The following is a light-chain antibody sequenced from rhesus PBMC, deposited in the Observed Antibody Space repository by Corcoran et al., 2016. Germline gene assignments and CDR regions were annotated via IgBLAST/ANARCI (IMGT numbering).Light chain of an antibody. CDR3: QQHDNSPLT. Sequence: DIQMTQSPSSLSASVGDRVTITCRASQGISNWVAWYQQKPGKAPKLLIYRASNLETWVPSRFSGRGSGTDFTLTISSLQPEDIATYYCQQHDNSPLTFGGGTKVEIK. CDR2: RAS. V-gene: IGKV1-69*01. J-gene: IGKJ4*01. CDR1: QGISNW.